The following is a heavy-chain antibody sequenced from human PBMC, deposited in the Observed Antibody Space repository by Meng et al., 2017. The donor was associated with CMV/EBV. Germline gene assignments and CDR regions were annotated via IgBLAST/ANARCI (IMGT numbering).Heavy chain of an antibody. D-gene: IGHD6-19*01. Sequence: QQSRESCPGCVKPSETLPLTCTVSGGSISSSSYYWGWIRQPPGKGLEWIGSIYYSGSTYYNPSLKSRVTISVDTSKNQFSLKLSSVTAADTAVYYCARDSAVAGVVDYWGQGTLVTVSS. CDR1: GGSISSSSYY. J-gene: IGHJ4*02. CDR3: ARDSAVAGVVDY. V-gene: IGHV4-39*07. CDR2: IYYSGST.